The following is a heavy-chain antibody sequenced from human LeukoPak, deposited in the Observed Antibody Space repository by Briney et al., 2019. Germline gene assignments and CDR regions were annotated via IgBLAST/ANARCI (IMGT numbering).Heavy chain of an antibody. J-gene: IGHJ6*03. V-gene: IGHV1-46*01. CDR3: ARAIAAAGTGWLAKSYYMDV. CDR2: INPSGGST. Sequence: ASVKVSCKASGYTFTSYYMHWVRQAPGQGLEWMGIINPSGGSTSYAQKFQGRVTMTRDMSTSTVYMELSSLRSEDTAVYYCARAIAAAGTGWLAKSYYMDVWGKGTTVTISS. D-gene: IGHD6-13*01. CDR1: GYTFTSYY.